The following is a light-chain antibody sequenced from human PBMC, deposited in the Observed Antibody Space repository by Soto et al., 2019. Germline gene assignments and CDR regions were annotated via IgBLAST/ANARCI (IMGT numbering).Light chain of an antibody. CDR2: DVS. CDR1: SSDVGGSNY. V-gene: IGLV2-14*01. Sequence: QSALTQPASVSGSPGQSITISCTGTSSDVGGSNYVSWYQHHPGKAPKLMIYDVSNRPSGVSNRFSGSKSGNTASLTISGLQAEDEADYYCNSYTSSSTWVFGGGTKLTVL. J-gene: IGLJ3*02. CDR3: NSYTSSSTWV.